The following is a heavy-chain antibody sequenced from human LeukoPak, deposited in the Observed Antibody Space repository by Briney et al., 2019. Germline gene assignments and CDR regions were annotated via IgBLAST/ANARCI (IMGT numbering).Heavy chain of an antibody. Sequence: SETLSLTCTVSGGSISSYYWSWIRQPPGKGLEWIGYIYYSGSTNYNPSLKSRVTISVDTSKNQFSLKLSSVTAADTAVYYCARDLRDRDAFDIWGQGTMVTVSS. V-gene: IGHV4-59*12. CDR2: IYYSGST. J-gene: IGHJ3*02. CDR3: ARDLRDRDAFDI. D-gene: IGHD3-10*01. CDR1: GGSISSYY.